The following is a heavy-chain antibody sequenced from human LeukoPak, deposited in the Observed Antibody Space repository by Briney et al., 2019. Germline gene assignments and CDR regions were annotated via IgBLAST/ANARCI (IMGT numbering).Heavy chain of an antibody. V-gene: IGHV1-69*13. CDR1: GGTFSSYA. J-gene: IGHJ6*02. Sequence: SVKVSCKAPGGTFSSYAISWVRQAPGQGLEWMGGIIPIFGTANYAQKFQGRVTITADESTSTAYMELSSLRSEDTAVYYCASDHYSGYDFGYYFGKGVWGQGTTVTVSS. CDR3: ASDHYSGYDFGYYFGKGV. CDR2: IIPIFGTA. D-gene: IGHD5-12*01.